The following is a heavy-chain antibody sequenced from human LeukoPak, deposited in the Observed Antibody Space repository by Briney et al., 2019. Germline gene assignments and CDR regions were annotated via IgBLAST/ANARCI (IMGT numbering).Heavy chain of an antibody. CDR1: GFTFSSYA. Sequence: GGSLRLSCAASGFTFSSYAMHWVRQAPGKGLEWVAIISYDGSNRYHADSVKGRFTISIDNSKNTLYLQMNSLRAEDTAVYYCARDIAAAGNYWGQGTLVTVSS. V-gene: IGHV3-30*14. CDR2: ISYDGSNR. D-gene: IGHD6-13*01. CDR3: ARDIAAAGNY. J-gene: IGHJ4*02.